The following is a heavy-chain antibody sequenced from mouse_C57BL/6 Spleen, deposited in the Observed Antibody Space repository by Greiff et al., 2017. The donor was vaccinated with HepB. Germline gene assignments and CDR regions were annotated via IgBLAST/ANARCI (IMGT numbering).Heavy chain of an antibody. CDR1: GFNIKDYY. D-gene: IGHD1-1*01. CDR2: IDPEDGDT. Sequence: EVQLVESGAELVRPGASVKLSCTASGFNIKDYYMHWVKQRPEQGLVWIGRIDPEDGDTEYAPKFQGKATMTADTSSNTAYLQLSSLTSEDTAVYYCTTNYYGSSYAMDDWGQGTSVTVSS. CDR3: TTNYYGSSYAMDD. V-gene: IGHV14-1*01. J-gene: IGHJ4*01.